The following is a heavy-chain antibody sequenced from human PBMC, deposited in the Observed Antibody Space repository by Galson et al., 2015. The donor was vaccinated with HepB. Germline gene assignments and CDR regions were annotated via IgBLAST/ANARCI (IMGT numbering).Heavy chain of an antibody. V-gene: IGHV3-30*04. CDR1: GFTLSSYA. J-gene: IGHJ4*02. Sequence: SLRLSCAASGFTLSSYAMHWVRQTPGKGLEWVAFISYDGTKKFYADSVKGRFTISRDTSKNTLSLQMNSLRTEDTALYYCARERSGSFYNCFDNWGQGTLVTVSS. D-gene: IGHD3-10*01. CDR3: ARERSGSFYNCFDN. CDR2: ISYDGTKK.